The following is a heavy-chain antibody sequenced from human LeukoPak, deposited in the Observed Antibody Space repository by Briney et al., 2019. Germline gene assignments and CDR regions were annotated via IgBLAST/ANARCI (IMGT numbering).Heavy chain of an antibody. CDR3: AREGGSGWDY. V-gene: IGHV1-8*01. Sequence: GASVKVSCKASGYTFTSYDISWVRQAPGQGLEWMGWMNPSSGITGFAQKFQGRVTMTRKTSISTAYMELSSLRSDDTALYYCAREGGSGWDYWGQGTLVTVSS. J-gene: IGHJ4*02. CDR2: MNPSSGIT. CDR1: GYTFTSYD. D-gene: IGHD6-19*01.